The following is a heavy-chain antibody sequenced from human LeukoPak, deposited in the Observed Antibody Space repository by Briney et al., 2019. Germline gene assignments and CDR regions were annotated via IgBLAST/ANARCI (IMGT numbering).Heavy chain of an antibody. Sequence: GGSLRLSCAASGLPFSAYPINWVRQAPGKGLEWVSSISSSSSYIYYADSVKGRFTISRDNAKNSLYLQMNSLRAEDTAVYYCARDQYYYGSGPLGYWGQGTLVTVSS. CDR3: ARDQYYYGSGPLGY. CDR2: ISSSSSYI. J-gene: IGHJ4*02. CDR1: GLPFSAYP. D-gene: IGHD3-10*01. V-gene: IGHV3-21*01.